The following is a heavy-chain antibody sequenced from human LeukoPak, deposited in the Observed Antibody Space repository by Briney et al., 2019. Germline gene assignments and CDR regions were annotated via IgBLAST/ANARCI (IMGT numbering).Heavy chain of an antibody. V-gene: IGHV3-30-3*01. D-gene: IGHD3-16*02. J-gene: IGHJ6*02. CDR3: ARDPPYYDYVWGSYRYDYYYYGMDV. CDR2: ISYDGSNK. Sequence: GGSLRLSCAASGFTFSSYAMHWVRQAPGKGLEWVAVISYDGSNKYYADSVKGRFTISRDNSKNTLYLQMNSLRAEDTAVYYCARDPPYYDYVWGSYRYDYYYYGMDVWGQGTTVTVSS. CDR1: GFTFSSYA.